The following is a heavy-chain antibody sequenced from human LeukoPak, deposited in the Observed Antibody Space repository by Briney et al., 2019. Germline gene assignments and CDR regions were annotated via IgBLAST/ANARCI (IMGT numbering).Heavy chain of an antibody. Sequence: ASVKVSCKASGGTFSSYAISWVRQAPGQGLEWMGGIIPIFGTANYAQKFQGRVTITTDESTSTAYMELSSLRSEDTAVYYCASSTNWGNFNYWGQGTLVTVSS. CDR2: IIPIFGTA. D-gene: IGHD7-27*01. CDR3: ASSTNWGNFNY. J-gene: IGHJ4*02. V-gene: IGHV1-69*05. CDR1: GGTFSSYA.